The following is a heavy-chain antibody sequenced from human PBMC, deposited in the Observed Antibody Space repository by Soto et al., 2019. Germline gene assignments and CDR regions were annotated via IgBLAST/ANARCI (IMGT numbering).Heavy chain of an antibody. CDR1: GYTFTSYY. CDR3: ARDRGRCSGGSCYSFYYYYGMDV. CDR2: INPSGGST. Sequence: ASVKVSCKASGYTFTSYYMHWVRQAPGQGLEWMGIINPSGGSTSYAQKFQGRVTMTRGTSTSTVYMELSSLRSEDTAVYYCARDRGRCSGGSCYSFYYYYGMDVWGQGTTVTVSS. D-gene: IGHD2-15*01. J-gene: IGHJ6*02. V-gene: IGHV1-46*01.